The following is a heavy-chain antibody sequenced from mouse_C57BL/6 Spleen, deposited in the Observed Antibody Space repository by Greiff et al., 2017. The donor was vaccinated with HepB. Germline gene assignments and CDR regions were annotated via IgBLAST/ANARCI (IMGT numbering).Heavy chain of an antibody. J-gene: IGHJ1*03. CDR1: GYSFTGYY. CDR2: INPSTGGT. D-gene: IGHD2-1*01. V-gene: IGHV1-42*01. Sequence: EVQLVESGPELVKPGASVKISCKASGYSFTGYYMNWVKQSPEKSLEWIGEINPSTGGTTYNQKFKAKATLTVDKSSSTAYMQLKSLTSYDSAVYYCAVVGNMLNFDVWGTGTTVTVSS. CDR3: AVVGNMLNFDV.